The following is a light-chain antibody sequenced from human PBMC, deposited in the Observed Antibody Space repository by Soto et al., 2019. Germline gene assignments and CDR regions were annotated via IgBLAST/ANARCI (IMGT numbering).Light chain of an antibody. CDR1: SSNIEVNY. J-gene: IGLJ2*01. Sequence: QSVVTQPPSASGTPGQRVTLTCSGSSSNIEVNYVYWYQQFPGTAPRLLIYRNHQRPSGVPDRFSGSKSGASASLTISALRSEDEGDYYCTVWDDSLRGRLFGGGTKVTVL. CDR3: TVWDDSLRGRL. V-gene: IGLV1-47*01. CDR2: RNH.